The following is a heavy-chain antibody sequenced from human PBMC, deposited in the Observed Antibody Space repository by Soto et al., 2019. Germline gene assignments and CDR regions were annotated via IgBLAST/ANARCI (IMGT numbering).Heavy chain of an antibody. CDR1: GGSISSYY. D-gene: IGHD6-13*01. Sequence: SETLSLTCTVSGGSISSYYWSWIRQPPGKGLEWIGYIYYSGSTNYNPSLKSRVTISVDTSKNQFSLKLSSVTAADTAVYYCARDQGGSSLDWGQGTLVTVSS. V-gene: IGHV4-59*01. CDR3: ARDQGGSSLD. CDR2: IYYSGST. J-gene: IGHJ4*02.